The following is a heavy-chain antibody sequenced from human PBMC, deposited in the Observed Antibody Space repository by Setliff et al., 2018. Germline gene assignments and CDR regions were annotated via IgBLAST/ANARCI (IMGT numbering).Heavy chain of an antibody. Sequence: SETLSLTCAVYGGSFSTYYCNWIRQPPGKGLEWIGEIDHSRSTNYNPSLKSRVTISVDKSKNQCSLRLSSVTAADTAVYYRAYCGGDCLFDYWGQGTLVTVSS. D-gene: IGHD2-21*02. J-gene: IGHJ4*02. CDR3: AYCGGDCLFDY. V-gene: IGHV4-34*01. CDR1: GGSFSTYY. CDR2: IDHSRST.